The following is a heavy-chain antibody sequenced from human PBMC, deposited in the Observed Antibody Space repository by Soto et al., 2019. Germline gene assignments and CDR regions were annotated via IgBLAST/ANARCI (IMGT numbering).Heavy chain of an antibody. CDR2: ISAHNGNT. Sequence: QVHLVQSGAEVKKPGASVKVSCKASGYTFTSYGITWVRQATGQGLEWMGWISAHNGNTDYAQKLQGRVIVTRDTSTSTAYMELRSLISDDTAVYYCARGRYGDYWGKGALVTVSS. D-gene: IGHD1-1*01. V-gene: IGHV1-18*01. CDR3: ARGRYGDY. J-gene: IGHJ4*02. CDR1: GYTFTSYG.